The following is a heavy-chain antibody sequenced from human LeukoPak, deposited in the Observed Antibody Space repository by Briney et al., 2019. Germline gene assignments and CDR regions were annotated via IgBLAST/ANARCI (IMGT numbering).Heavy chain of an antibody. Sequence: GGSLRLSCAASGFTFSSYSMNWVRQAPGKGLEWVSSISSSSSYIYYADSVKGRFTISRDNAKNSLYLQMNSLRAEGTAVYYCARDEDIVATGTFDYWGQGTLVTVSS. CDR1: GFTFSSYS. J-gene: IGHJ4*02. V-gene: IGHV3-21*01. CDR2: ISSSSSYI. D-gene: IGHD5-12*01. CDR3: ARDEDIVATGTFDY.